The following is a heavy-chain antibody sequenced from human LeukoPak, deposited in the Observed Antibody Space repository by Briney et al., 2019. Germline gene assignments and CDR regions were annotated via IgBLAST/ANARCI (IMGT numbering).Heavy chain of an antibody. J-gene: IGHJ4*02. D-gene: IGHD3-3*01. Sequence: SETLSLTCTVSGGSISSSAYYWSWIRQHPGKGLEWIGYIYYSGITYYNPSLKSRVTISVDTSKNQFSLNLSSVTAADTAVYYCARHRGRDFWSGRIDYWGQGTLVTVSS. V-gene: IGHV4-31*03. CDR2: IYYSGIT. CDR3: ARHRGRDFWSGRIDY. CDR1: GGSISSSAYY.